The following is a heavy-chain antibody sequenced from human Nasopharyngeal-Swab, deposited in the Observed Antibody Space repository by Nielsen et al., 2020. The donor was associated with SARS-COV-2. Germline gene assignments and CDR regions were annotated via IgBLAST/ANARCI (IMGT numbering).Heavy chain of an antibody. CDR2: IVVGSGNT. Sequence: SVKVSCKASGFTFTSSAVQWVRQARGQRLAWIGWIVVGSGNTNYAQKFQERVTITRDMSTSTAYMELSSLRSEDTAVYYCAASPNYYDSSGYPFDIWGQGTMVTVSS. V-gene: IGHV1-58*01. CDR1: GFTFTSSA. J-gene: IGHJ3*02. D-gene: IGHD3-22*01. CDR3: AASPNYYDSSGYPFDI.